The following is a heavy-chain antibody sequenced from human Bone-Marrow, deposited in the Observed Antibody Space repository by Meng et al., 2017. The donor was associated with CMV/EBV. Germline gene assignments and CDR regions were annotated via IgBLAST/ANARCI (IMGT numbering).Heavy chain of an antibody. J-gene: IGHJ4*02. D-gene: IGHD6-19*01. CDR1: GFTVSSNY. V-gene: IGHV3-66*02. CDR3: ARQSPGFSRGWYTPVDY. Sequence: GESLKISCAASGFTVSSNYMSWVRQAPGKGLEWVSIIYSGGNTYYADSVKGRFTISRDNSKNTLYLQMNSLRADDTAVYYCARQSPGFSRGWYTPVDYWGQGTLVTFSS. CDR2: IYSGGNT.